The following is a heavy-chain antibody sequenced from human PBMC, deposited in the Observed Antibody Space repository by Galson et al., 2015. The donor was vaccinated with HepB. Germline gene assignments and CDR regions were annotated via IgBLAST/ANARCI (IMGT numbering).Heavy chain of an antibody. V-gene: IGHV1-2*04. CDR2: INPNSGGT. CDR3: AREREHRYYYGSGSPIGTAHAFDI. CDR1: GYTFTGYY. J-gene: IGHJ3*02. Sequence: SVKVSCKTSGYTFTGYYMHWVRQAPGQGLEWMGWINPNSGGTNYAQKFQGWVTMTRDTSISTAYMELSRLRSDDTAVYYCAREREHRYYYGSGSPIGTAHAFDIWGQGTMVTVSS. D-gene: IGHD3-10*01.